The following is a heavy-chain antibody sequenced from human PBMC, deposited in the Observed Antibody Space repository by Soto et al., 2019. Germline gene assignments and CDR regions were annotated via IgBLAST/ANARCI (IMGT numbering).Heavy chain of an antibody. CDR1: GFTFSNAW. V-gene: IGHV3-15*01. Sequence: EVQLVESGGGLVKPGGSLRLSCAASGFTFSNAWMSWVRQAPGKGLEWVGRIKSKTDGGTTDYAAPVKGRFTISRDDSKNTLYLQMNSLKTEDTAVYYCSTDEASSSSDAFAIWGQGTMVTVSS. CDR2: IKSKTDGGTT. J-gene: IGHJ3*02. CDR3: STDEASSSSDAFAI. D-gene: IGHD6-13*01.